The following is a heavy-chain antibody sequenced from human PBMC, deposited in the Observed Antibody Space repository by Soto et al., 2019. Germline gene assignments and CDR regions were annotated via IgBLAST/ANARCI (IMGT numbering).Heavy chain of an antibody. CDR3: ARQGRQLVGYEYYGMDV. J-gene: IGHJ6*02. CDR1: GGSNSSSIYY. Sequence: SASLSLTCPFSGGSNSSSIYYWGWIRQPPGKGLEWVGSIYYSGTTYYNTSLKSRVTISVDRSKNQFPLKLSSVTAADTAVYYCARQGRQLVGYEYYGMDVWGQGATVT. V-gene: IGHV4-39*01. CDR2: IYYSGTT. D-gene: IGHD6-6*01.